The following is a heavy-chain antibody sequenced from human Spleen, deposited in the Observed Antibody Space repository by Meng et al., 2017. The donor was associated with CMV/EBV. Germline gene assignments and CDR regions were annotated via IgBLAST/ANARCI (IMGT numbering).Heavy chain of an antibody. Sequence: ASVKVSCKASGYTFTSYDINWVRQAPGQGLEWMGWISAYNGNTNYAQKLQGRVTMTTDTSTSTAYMELRSLRSEDTALYYCARSSSSWSYFDYWGQGTLVTVSS. CDR3: ARSSSSWSYFDY. CDR2: ISAYNGNT. V-gene: IGHV1-18*01. D-gene: IGHD6-13*01. CDR1: GYTFTSYD. J-gene: IGHJ4*02.